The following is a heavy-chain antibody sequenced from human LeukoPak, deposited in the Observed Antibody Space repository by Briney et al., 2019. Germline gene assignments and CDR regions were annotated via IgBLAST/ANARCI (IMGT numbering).Heavy chain of an antibody. CDR3: AGSDSSPTLGNCFDP. CDR2: IYPGDSDT. Sequence: GESLKISCKGSGYSFTSYWIGWVRQMPGKGLGWMGIIYPGDSDTRYSPSFQGQVTISADKSISTAYLQWSNLKASDTAMYYCAGSDSSPTLGNCFDPGAKEPLVTVSS. D-gene: IGHD6-13*01. CDR1: GYSFTSYW. J-gene: IGHJ5*01. V-gene: IGHV5-51*01.